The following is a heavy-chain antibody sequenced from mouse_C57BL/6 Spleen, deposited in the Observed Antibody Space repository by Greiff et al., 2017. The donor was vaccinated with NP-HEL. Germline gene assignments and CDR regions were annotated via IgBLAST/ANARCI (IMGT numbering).Heavy chain of an antibody. CDR1: GYTFTSYW. CDR2: INPSSGYT. D-gene: IGHD2-4*01. V-gene: IGHV1-7*01. CDR3: ARDDYPYYAMDY. J-gene: IGHJ4*01. Sequence: QVHVKQSGAELAKPGASVKLSCKASGYTFTSYWMHWVKQRPGQGLEWIGYINPSSGYTKYNQKFKDKATLTADKSSSTAYMQLSSLTYEDSAVYYCARDDYPYYAMDYWGQGTSVTVSS.